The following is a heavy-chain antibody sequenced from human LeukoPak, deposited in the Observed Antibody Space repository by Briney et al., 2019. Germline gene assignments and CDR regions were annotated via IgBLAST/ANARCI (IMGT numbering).Heavy chain of an antibody. Sequence: SETLSLTCTVSVGSISSSNYYWSWIRQPPGKGLEWIGYIYYSGRTKYNPSLKSRVTISVDTSKNQFSLKLSSVTAADTAVYYCARHTADLGYFQHWGQGTLVTVSS. V-gene: IGHV4-61*05. D-gene: IGHD7-27*01. CDR1: VGSISSSNYY. J-gene: IGHJ1*01. CDR3: ARHTADLGYFQH. CDR2: IYYSGRT.